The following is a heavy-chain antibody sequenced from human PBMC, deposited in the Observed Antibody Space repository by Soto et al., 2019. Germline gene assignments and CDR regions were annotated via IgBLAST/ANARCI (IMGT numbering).Heavy chain of an antibody. CDR1: GDTFSSNA. V-gene: IGHV1-69*06. CDR2: INPIFGTA. J-gene: IGHJ5*02. CDR3: EIEAAAGRNRFDT. Sequence: QVQLVQSGAEVKKPGSSVKVSCKASGDTFSSNAINWVRQAPGQGLEWMGGINPIFGTAKYAQKLQGRVTITEDKSTSTAYMELSSLRSEDTAVYFCEIEAAAGRNRFDTWGQGTLVTVSS. D-gene: IGHD6-13*01.